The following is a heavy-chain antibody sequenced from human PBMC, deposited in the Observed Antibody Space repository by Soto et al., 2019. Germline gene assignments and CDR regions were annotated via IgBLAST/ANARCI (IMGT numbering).Heavy chain of an antibody. J-gene: IGHJ6*02. CDR3: ARQAYSNYRGGMDV. Sequence: GESLKISCKTSGYSFTSHWIAWVRQMPGKGLEWMGIIYPSDSDIRYRPSFQGQVTISVDKPISTAYLQWSSLKASDTPTYYCARQAYSNYRGGMDVWGQGTTVTVSS. CDR2: IYPSDSDI. D-gene: IGHD3-16*01. V-gene: IGHV5-51*01. CDR1: GYSFTSHW.